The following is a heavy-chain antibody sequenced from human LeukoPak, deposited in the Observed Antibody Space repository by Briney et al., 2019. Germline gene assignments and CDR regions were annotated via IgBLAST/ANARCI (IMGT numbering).Heavy chain of an antibody. J-gene: IGHJ4*02. V-gene: IGHV3-23*01. CDR1: GFTFSNYG. CDR3: ARGVEGSFDY. CDR2: LSGGGINS. Sequence: GGSLRLSCAASGFTFSNYGMSWVRQAAGKGLEWVSHLSGGGINSYYADSVKGRFTVSRDNSKNTLYLQMNSLRAEDTAVYYCARGVEGSFDYWGQGTLATVSS.